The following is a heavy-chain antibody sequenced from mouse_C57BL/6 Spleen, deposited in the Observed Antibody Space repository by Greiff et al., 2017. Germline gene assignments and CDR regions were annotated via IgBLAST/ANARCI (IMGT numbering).Heavy chain of an antibody. CDR1: GFSLTSYG. J-gene: IGHJ3*01. CDR2: IWGVGST. D-gene: IGHD1-1*01. V-gene: IGHV2-6*01. Sequence: VKLMESGPGLVAPSQSLSITCTVSGFSLTSYGVDWVRQSPGKGLEWLGVIWGVGSTNYNSALKSSLSISKDNSKSQVFLKMNSLQTDDTAMYYCASDGRSGSRGAYWGQGTLVTVSA. CDR3: ASDGRSGSRGAY.